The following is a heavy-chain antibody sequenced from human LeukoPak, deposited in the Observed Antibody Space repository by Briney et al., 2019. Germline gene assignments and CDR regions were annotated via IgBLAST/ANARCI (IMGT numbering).Heavy chain of an antibody. CDR3: ARVAEIAVATNWYFDL. D-gene: IGHD6-19*01. J-gene: IGHJ2*01. CDR2: INWNGGST. V-gene: IGHV3-20*04. CDR1: GFTFDDYG. Sequence: PGGSLRLSCAASGFTFDDYGMSSARQDPGKGLEWVSGINWNGGSTVYADSVKGRFTISRDNAKNSLYLQMNSLRAEDTALYYCARVAEIAVATNWYFDLWGRGTLVTVSS.